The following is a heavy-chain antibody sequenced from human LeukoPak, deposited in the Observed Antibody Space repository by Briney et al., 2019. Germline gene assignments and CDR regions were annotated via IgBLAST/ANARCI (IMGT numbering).Heavy chain of an antibody. D-gene: IGHD3-3*02. CDR1: GYTFIAYY. CDR3: ARDRSIFGVVPDAFDI. Sequence: ASVKVSCKASGYTFIAYYVFWVRQAPGQGLEWMGWINPNSGATGHAQKFQGRVTMTRDTSISTSYMEVTGLRSDDTAVYFCARDRSIFGVVPDAFDIWGQGTMVTVSS. V-gene: IGHV1-2*02. J-gene: IGHJ3*02. CDR2: INPNSGAT.